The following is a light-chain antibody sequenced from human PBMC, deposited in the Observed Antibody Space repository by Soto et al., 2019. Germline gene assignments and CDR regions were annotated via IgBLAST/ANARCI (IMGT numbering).Light chain of an antibody. V-gene: IGKV3-20*01. CDR1: QSVSSSS. CDR2: GAS. J-gene: IGKJ2*01. CDR3: QQYVTSPYT. Sequence: EIVLTQSPGTLSLSPGARATLYCRASQSVSSSSLAWYQPKPGQAPRLLIYGASSRATGIPDRFSGSGSGTHFTLTITILESEDFAVYYCQQYVTSPYTFCQGTNLEIK.